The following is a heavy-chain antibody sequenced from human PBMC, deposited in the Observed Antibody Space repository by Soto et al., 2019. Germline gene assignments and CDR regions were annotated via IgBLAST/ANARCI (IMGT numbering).Heavy chain of an antibody. CDR1: GFTFSSYA. CDR3: AKGRSYYYYYGVDV. Sequence: GGSLRLSCAASGFTFSSYAMSWVRQAPGKGLDWVSVISGSGENTYYADSVKGRFTISRDNSKNTLYLQMNSLRAEDTAVYYCAKGRSYYYYYGVDVWGQGTTVTVSS. J-gene: IGHJ6*02. CDR2: ISGSGENT. V-gene: IGHV3-23*01.